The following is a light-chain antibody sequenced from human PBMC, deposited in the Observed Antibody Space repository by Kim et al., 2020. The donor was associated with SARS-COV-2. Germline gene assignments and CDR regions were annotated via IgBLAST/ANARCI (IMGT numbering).Light chain of an antibody. CDR3: QLWHGDTWV. J-gene: IGLJ3*02. CDR2: KTP. CDR1: HGAVTRGFY. Sequence: PGGHATSTVASTHGAVTRGFYPHVFQQKPGQAPRTLIYKTPNKHSWTPARFSGSLLGGKAALTLSGVQTEDEADYYCQLWHGDTWVFGGGTQLTVL. V-gene: IGLV7-43*01.